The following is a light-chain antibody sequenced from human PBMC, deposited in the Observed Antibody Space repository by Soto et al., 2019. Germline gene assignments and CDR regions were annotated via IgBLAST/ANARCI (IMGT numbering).Light chain of an antibody. V-gene: IGKV3D-15*01. CDR2: GTY. CDR3: QQYNNWPPLT. Sequence: EIVMTQSPATLSVSPGERATLSCRASQSVSSNFSWYQQKPGQAPRLLLSGTYTRATGIPDMFSGRGSGTDFSLTIISLQSEDFALYYCQQYNNWPPLTFGGGTKVDIK. J-gene: IGKJ4*01. CDR1: QSVSSN.